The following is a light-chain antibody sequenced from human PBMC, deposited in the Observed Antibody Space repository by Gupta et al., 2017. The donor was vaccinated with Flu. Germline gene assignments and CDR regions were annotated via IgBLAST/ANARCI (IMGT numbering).Light chain of an antibody. CDR2: KNK. V-gene: IGLV3-1*01. J-gene: IGLJ3*02. CDR1: KLGYDF. CDR3: QAWDSSTAV. Sequence: TGYGDKLGYDFDCWYKQKPGQSPVMVIYKNKKWASGIPERFSGSNSGNTATLTISGTQALDEADYYCQAWDSSTAVFGGGTKLTVL.